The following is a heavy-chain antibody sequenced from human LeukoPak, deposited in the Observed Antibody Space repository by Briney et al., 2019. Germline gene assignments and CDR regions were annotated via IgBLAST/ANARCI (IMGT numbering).Heavy chain of an antibody. CDR1: GGSISSYY. V-gene: IGHV4-59*01. J-gene: IGHJ4*02. Sequence: SEILSLTCTVSGGSISSYYWSWIRQPPGKGLEWIGFIDYSGSTNYNPSLKSRVTISLDTSKNQFSLRLSSVTAADTAVYYCARESTRVRGVMKNWGQGTLVTVSS. CDR2: IDYSGST. D-gene: IGHD3-10*01. CDR3: ARESTRVRGVMKN.